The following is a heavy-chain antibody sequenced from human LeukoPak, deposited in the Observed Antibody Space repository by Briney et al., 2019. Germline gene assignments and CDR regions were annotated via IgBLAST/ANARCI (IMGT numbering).Heavy chain of an antibody. V-gene: IGHV3-7*03. CDR1: GFTFSGCW. CDR3: ARTPPDYGIDY. J-gene: IGHJ4*02. D-gene: IGHD4-17*01. Sequence: PGGSLRLSCAVSGFTFSGCWMSWSRQAPGKGLEWVASINSDGSEGYYADVVKGRFTISRDNAKNSLYLQINSLRAEDTAVYYCARTPPDYGIDYWGQGTLVTASS. CDR2: INSDGSEG.